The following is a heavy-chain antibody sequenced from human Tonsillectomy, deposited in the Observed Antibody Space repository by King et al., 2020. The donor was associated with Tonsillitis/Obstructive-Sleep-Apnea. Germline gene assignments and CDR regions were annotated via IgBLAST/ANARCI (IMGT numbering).Heavy chain of an antibody. CDR1: GFTFSDYS. CDR3: ARMISWFDP. D-gene: IGHD3-22*01. Sequence: VQLVESGGGLVQPGGSLTLSCAAFGFTFSDYSMNWVRQAPGQGLEWVSYISSVGTTIYYADSVKGRFTISRDNAKNSLYLQMNSLRDEDTAVYYCARMISWFDPWGQGTLVTVSS. V-gene: IGHV3-48*02. J-gene: IGHJ5*02. CDR2: ISSVGTTI.